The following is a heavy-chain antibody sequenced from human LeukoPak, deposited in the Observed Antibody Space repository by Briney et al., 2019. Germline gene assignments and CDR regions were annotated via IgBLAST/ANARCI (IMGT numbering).Heavy chain of an antibody. D-gene: IGHD1-26*01. CDR3: ARVLQSGSYYYYYYYYMDV. V-gene: IGHV3-48*03. CDR1: GFTFSSYE. J-gene: IGHJ6*03. Sequence: GGSLRLSCAASGFTFSSYEMNWVRQAPGKGLEFVSYISSSGSTIYYADSVKGRFTISRDNAKNSLYLQMNSLRAEDTAVYYCARVLQSGSYYYYYYYYMDVWGKGTTVTVSS. CDR2: ISSSGSTI.